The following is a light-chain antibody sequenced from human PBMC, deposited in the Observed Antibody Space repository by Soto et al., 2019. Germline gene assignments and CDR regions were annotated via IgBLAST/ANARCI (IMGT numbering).Light chain of an antibody. CDR1: NIGSKS. CDR2: DDR. CDR3: QVWDSSSDQQV. J-gene: IGLJ2*01. V-gene: IGLV3-21*02. Sequence: SYELTQPPSVSVAPGQTARITCGGNNIGSKSVHWYQQKPGQAPVLVVYDDRDRPSGIPERFSGTNSGNTATLTISRVEAGDDADYYCQVWDSSSDQQVFGGGTQLTVL.